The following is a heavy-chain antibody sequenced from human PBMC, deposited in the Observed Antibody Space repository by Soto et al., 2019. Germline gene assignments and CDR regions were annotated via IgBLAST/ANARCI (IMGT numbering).Heavy chain of an antibody. D-gene: IGHD3-3*01. CDR1: GYTFTSYD. CDR3: ARGSAPLFYYDFWSGPDY. V-gene: IGHV1-8*01. Sequence: ASVKVSCKASGYTFTSYDINWVRQATGQGLEWMGWMNPNSGNTGYAQEFQGRVTMTRNTSISTAYMELSSLRSEDTAVYYCARGSAPLFYYDFWSGPDYWGQGTLVTVSS. J-gene: IGHJ4*02. CDR2: MNPNSGNT.